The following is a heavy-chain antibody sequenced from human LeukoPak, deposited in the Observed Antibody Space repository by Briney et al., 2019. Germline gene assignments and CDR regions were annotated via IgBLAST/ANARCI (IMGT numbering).Heavy chain of an antibody. J-gene: IGHJ6*03. CDR2: IKQDGSEK. V-gene: IGHV3-7*01. D-gene: IGHD1-1*01. Sequence: GGSLRLSCAASGFTFSSYWMSWVRQAPGKGLEWVANIKQDGSEKYYVDSVKDRFTISRDNAKNSLYLQMNSLRAEDTAVYYCAREGNWNDDYYYYYYMDVWGKGTTVTVSS. CDR3: AREGNWNDDYYYYYYMDV. CDR1: GFTFSSYW.